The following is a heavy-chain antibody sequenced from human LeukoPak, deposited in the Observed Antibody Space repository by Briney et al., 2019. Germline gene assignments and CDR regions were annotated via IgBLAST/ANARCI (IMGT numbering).Heavy chain of an antibody. Sequence: GGSLTLSCAASGFTFSNYWMTWVRRAPGKGLEWVANIRRDGSETHYVDSVMGRFTISRDNAKNSLYLQMNSLRAEDTAVYYCARATGWFQAFDYWGQGTLVTVSS. V-gene: IGHV3-7*01. CDR1: GFTFSNYW. CDR3: ARATGWFQAFDY. CDR2: IRRDGSET. J-gene: IGHJ4*02. D-gene: IGHD6-19*01.